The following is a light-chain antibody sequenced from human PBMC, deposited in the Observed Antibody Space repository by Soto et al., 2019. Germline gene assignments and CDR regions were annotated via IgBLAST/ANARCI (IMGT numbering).Light chain of an antibody. V-gene: IGLV1-40*01. CDR1: SSNIGGGYD. CDR3: QSYDSSLDAFYV. J-gene: IGLJ1*01. CDR2: GNN. Sequence: QSVLSQPPSVSGAPGQRVTISCTGTSSNIGGGYDVHWYQQLPGTAPKLLISGNNNRPSGVADRFSGSRSGASASLAITGLQAEDEADYFCQSYDSSLDAFYVFGTGTKVTVL.